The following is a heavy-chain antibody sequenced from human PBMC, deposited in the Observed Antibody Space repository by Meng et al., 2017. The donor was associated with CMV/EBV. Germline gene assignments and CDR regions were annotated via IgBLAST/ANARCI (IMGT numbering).Heavy chain of an antibody. CDR2: IYYSGST. CDR1: GGSISSSSYY. CDR3: ARLSAAADLYFQH. V-gene: IGHV4-39*01. Sequence: SETLSLTCTVSGGSISSSSYYWGWIRQPPGKGLEWIGSIYYSGSTYYNPSLKSRVTISVDTSKNQFSLKLSSVTAADTAVYYCARLSAAADLYFQHWGQGTLVTVPS. J-gene: IGHJ1*01. D-gene: IGHD6-13*01.